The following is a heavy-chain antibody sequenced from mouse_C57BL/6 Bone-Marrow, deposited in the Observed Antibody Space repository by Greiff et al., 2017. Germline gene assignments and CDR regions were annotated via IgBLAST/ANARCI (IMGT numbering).Heavy chain of an antibody. CDR2: IYPGGGYT. Sequence: QVQLQQSGAELVRPGTSVKMSCKASGYTFTNYWIGWAKQRPGHGLEWIGDIYPGGGYTNYNEKFKGKATLTADKSSSTAYMQFSSLTSEDSAIYYCARSYGSSYVYFDVWGTGTTVTVSS. V-gene: IGHV1-63*01. J-gene: IGHJ1*03. D-gene: IGHD1-1*01. CDR3: ARSYGSSYVYFDV. CDR1: GYTFTNYW.